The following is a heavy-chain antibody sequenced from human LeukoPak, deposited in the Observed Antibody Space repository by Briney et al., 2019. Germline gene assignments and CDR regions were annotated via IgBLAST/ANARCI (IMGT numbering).Heavy chain of an antibody. D-gene: IGHD1-1*01. V-gene: IGHV3-33*01. CDR2: IYYDGSNI. Sequence: PGGPLRLSCAASEFTFTTYDMHWVPQAPGKGRVWVAFIYYDGSNIYYADYVKGRFTISRDISKNTLYLQMDSLRAEDTAIYYCARDWKTNSFDYWGQGTLVTVSS. CDR1: EFTFTTYD. CDR3: ARDWKTNSFDY. J-gene: IGHJ4*02.